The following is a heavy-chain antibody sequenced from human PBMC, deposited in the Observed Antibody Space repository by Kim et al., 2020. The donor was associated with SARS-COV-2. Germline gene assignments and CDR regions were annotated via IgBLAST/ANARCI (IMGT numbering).Heavy chain of an antibody. CDR1: GYTFTSYD. CDR3: ASRTGGRWDYYYYMDV. V-gene: IGHV1-8*01. Sequence: ASVKVSCKASGYTFTSYDINWVRQATGQGLEWMGWMNPNSGNTGYAQKFQGRVTMTRNTSISTAYMELSSLRSEDTAVYYCASRTGGRWDYYYYMDVWGKGATVTVSS. D-gene: IGHD3-16*01. CDR2: MNPNSGNT. J-gene: IGHJ6*03.